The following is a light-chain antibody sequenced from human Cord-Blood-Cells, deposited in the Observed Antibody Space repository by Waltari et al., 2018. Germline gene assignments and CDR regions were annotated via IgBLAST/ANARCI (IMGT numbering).Light chain of an antibody. J-gene: IGLJ2*01. CDR1: ALPKQY. CDR3: QSADSSGTVV. V-gene: IGLV3-25*03. CDR2: KDS. Sequence: SYELTQPPSVSVSPGQTARITCPGDALPKQYAYWYQQKPGQAPVLVIYKDSARPSGIPERFSGSSSGTTVTLTISGVQAEDEADYYCQSADSSGTVVFGGGTKLTVL.